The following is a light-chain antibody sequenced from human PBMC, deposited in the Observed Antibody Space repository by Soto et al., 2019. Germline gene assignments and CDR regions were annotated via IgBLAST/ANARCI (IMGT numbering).Light chain of an antibody. CDR3: QQRSNWPTIT. V-gene: IGKV3-11*01. Sequence: EIVLTQSPATPSLSPGERATLSCRASQSVSSYLAWYQLKPGQAPRLLIYDASNRATGIPARFSGSGSGTDFTLTISSLEPEDFAVYYCQQRSNWPTITFGQGTRLEIK. CDR2: DAS. J-gene: IGKJ5*01. CDR1: QSVSSY.